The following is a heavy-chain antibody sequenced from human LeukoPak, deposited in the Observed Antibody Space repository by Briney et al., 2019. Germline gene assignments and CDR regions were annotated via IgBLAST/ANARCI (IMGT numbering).Heavy chain of an antibody. J-gene: IGHJ4*02. V-gene: IGHV3-33*01. D-gene: IGHD4-17*01. CDR1: GFTFSSYG. CDR2: IWYDGSNK. Sequence: GGSLRLSCAASGFTFSSYGMHWARQAPGKGLEWVAVIWYDGSNKYYADSVKGRFTISRDNSKNTLYLQMNSLRAEDTAVYNCARDGVYGDYTFDYWGQGTLVTVSS. CDR3: ARDGVYGDYTFDY.